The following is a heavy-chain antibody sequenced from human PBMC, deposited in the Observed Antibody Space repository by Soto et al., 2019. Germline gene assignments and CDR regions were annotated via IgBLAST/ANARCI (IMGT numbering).Heavy chain of an antibody. V-gene: IGHV3-23*01. J-gene: IGHJ4*02. D-gene: IGHD6-19*01. CDR3: AKGSGWFDPFDY. Sequence: LSLSCSASGFTFSSYAMSWVRQAPGKGLEWVSAISGSVGSTYYADSVKGRFTISRDNSKNTLYLQMNSLRAEDTAVYYCAKGSGWFDPFDYWGQGTLVTSPQ. CDR2: ISGSVGST. CDR1: GFTFSSYA.